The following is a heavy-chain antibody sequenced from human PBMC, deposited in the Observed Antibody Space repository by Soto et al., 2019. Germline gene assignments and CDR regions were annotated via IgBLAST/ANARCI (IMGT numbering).Heavy chain of an antibody. D-gene: IGHD2-15*01. CDR2: IFWNDDK. Sequence: QITLKESGPTLVKPTQTLTLTCTFSGFSLSASGMGAAWIRQPPGKALEWLALIFWNDDKFYTSSLRSRLAITTDTSKNQVVLTMTNMDPVDAATNYGARRVIGPATPQIDSWGQGTLVTVSS. CDR3: ARRVIGPATPQIDS. J-gene: IGHJ4*02. CDR1: GFSLSASGMG. V-gene: IGHV2-5*01.